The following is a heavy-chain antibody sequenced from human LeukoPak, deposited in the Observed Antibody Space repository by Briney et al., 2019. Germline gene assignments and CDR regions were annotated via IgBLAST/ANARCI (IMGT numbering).Heavy chain of an antibody. D-gene: IGHD3-3*01. CDR1: GGTFSSYA. CDR3: ASRASSRITIFGVVTPSYYYGMDV. V-gene: IGHV1-69*04. Sequence: ASVKVSCKASGGTFSSYAISWVRQAPGQGLEWMGRIIPILGIANYAQKFQGRVTITADKSTSTAYMELSSPRSEDTAVYYCASRASSRITIFGVVTPSYYYGMDVWGQGTTVTVSS. CDR2: IIPILGIA. J-gene: IGHJ6*02.